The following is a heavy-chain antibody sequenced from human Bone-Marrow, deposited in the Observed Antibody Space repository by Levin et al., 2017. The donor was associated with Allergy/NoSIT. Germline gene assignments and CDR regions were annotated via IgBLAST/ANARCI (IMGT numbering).Heavy chain of an antibody. Sequence: LSLTCAASGFTFSSYGMHWVRQAPGKGLEWVAVISYDGSNKYYADSVKGRFTISRDNSKNTLYLQMNSLRAEDTAVYYCASPGLPLSGSYWGYFDYWGQGTLVTVSS. D-gene: IGHD1-26*01. V-gene: IGHV3-30*03. J-gene: IGHJ4*02. CDR3: ASPGLPLSGSYWGYFDY. CDR1: GFTFSSYG. CDR2: ISYDGSNK.